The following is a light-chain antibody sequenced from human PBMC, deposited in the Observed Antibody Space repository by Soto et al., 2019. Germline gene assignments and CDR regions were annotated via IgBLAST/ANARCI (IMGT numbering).Light chain of an antibody. CDR3: QSYDSSLSGSVV. V-gene: IGLV1-40*01. Sequence: QSVLTQPPSVSGAPGQRVTISCTGNSSNIGAGYDVHWYQHLPGTAPKVLIYGHRNRPSGVPDRFSGSKSGTSASLAITALQAEDEADYYCQSYDSSLSGSVVFGGGTKVTVL. CDR1: SSNIGAGYD. J-gene: IGLJ2*01. CDR2: GHR.